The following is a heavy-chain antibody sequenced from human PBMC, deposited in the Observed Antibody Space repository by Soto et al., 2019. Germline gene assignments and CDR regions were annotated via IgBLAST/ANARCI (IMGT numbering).Heavy chain of an antibody. CDR3: ARLRPYYFDY. Sequence: SETLSLTCTVSGGSISSSSYYWGWIRQPPGKGLEWIGSIYYSGSTYYNPSLKSRVTISVDTSKNQFSLKLSSVTAADTAVYYCARLRPYYFDYWGPGTLVTVSS. J-gene: IGHJ4*02. CDR2: IYYSGST. V-gene: IGHV4-39*01. CDR1: GGSISSSSYY.